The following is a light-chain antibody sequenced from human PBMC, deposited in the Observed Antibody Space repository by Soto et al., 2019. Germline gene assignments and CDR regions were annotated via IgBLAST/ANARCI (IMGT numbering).Light chain of an antibody. CDR2: DNT. CDR1: SSDIGAGSD. Sequence: QSVLTQPPSVSGAPGQRVTISCTGSSSDIGAGSDVHWYQQLPGTAPKLLIYDNTNRSSGVPDRFSGSKSGTSASLAITGLQAEDEADYYCQSYDSSLSVSLFGGGTKLTVL. V-gene: IGLV1-40*01. CDR3: QSYDSSLSVSL. J-gene: IGLJ3*02.